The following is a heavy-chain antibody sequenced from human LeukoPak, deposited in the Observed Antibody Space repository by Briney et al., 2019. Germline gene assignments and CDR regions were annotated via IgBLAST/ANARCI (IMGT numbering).Heavy chain of an antibody. J-gene: IGHJ4*02. Sequence: GASVKVSCKASGGTFSSYAISWVRQAPGQGLEWMGRIVPILGIANYAQKFQGRVTITADKSTSTAYMELSSLRSEDTAVYYCARGVVRYQLLLLDYWGQGTLVTVSS. CDR3: ARGVVRYQLLLLDY. CDR2: IVPILGIA. D-gene: IGHD2-2*01. V-gene: IGHV1-69*04. CDR1: GGTFSSYA.